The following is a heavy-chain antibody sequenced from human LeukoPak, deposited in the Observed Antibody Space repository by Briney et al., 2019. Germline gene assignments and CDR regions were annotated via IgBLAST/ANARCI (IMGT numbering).Heavy chain of an antibody. CDR1: GFTFSNAW. J-gene: IGHJ5*02. Sequence: PGGSLRLSCAASGFTFSNAWMSWVRQAPGKGLEWVGRIKSKTDGGTTDYAAPVKGRFTISRDDSKNTLYLQMNSLKTEDTAVYYCTTEVEATTPQGGDWFDPWGQGSLVTVSS. V-gene: IGHV3-15*01. CDR3: TTEVEATTPQGGDWFDP. D-gene: IGHD5-12*01. CDR2: IKSKTDGGTT.